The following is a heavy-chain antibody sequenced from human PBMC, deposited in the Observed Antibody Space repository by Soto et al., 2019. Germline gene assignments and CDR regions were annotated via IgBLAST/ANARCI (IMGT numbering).Heavy chain of an antibody. J-gene: IGHJ5*02. CDR2: INTGNSS. Sequence: RLAQTGGGLIQPGGSLRLSCAASGFTVSTNYMGWVRQAPGKGLEWVSLINTGNSSFYADSVKGRFTISRDSSKNTLYLQMNSLRVEDTAVYYCVRVVVAAGTWGQGALVTVSS. CDR1: GFTVSTNY. D-gene: IGHD2-15*01. CDR3: VRVVVAAGT. V-gene: IGHV3-53*02.